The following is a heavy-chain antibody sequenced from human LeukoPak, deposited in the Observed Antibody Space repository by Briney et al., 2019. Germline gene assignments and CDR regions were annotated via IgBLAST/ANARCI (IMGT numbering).Heavy chain of an antibody. CDR3: AKGGSGKVMMVRYFDY. CDR2: ISGSGGST. J-gene: IGHJ4*02. CDR1: GFTFSSYA. Sequence: PGGSLRLSCAASGFTFSSYAMSWVRQAPGKGLEWVSAISGSGGSTYYADSVKGRFTISRDNSKNTLYLQMNSLRAEDTAVYYCAKGGSGKVMMVRYFDYWGQGTLVTVSS. V-gene: IGHV3-23*01. D-gene: IGHD3-10*01.